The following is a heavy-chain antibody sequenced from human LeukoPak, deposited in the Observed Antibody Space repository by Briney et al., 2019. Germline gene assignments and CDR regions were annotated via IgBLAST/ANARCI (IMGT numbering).Heavy chain of an antibody. CDR1: GFAFSSYS. Sequence: GGSLRLSCAASGFAFSSYSMNWVRQAPGKGLEWVSYISSSSSTIYYTDSVKGRFTISRDNAKNSLYLQMNSLRAEDTAVYYCARAIGTFNWFDPWGQGTLVTVSS. CDR3: ARAIGTFNWFDP. D-gene: IGHD3-22*01. V-gene: IGHV3-48*04. J-gene: IGHJ5*02. CDR2: ISSSSSTI.